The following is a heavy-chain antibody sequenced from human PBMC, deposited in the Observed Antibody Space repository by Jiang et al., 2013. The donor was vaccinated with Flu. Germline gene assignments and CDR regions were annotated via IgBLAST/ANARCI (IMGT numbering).Heavy chain of an antibody. CDR2: IYYSGST. D-gene: IGHD2-2*01. CDR3: ARHDCSSTSCYARIDYYGMDV. J-gene: IGHJ6*02. Sequence: GSGLVKPSETLSLTCTVSGGSISSSSYYWGWIRQPPGKGLEWIGSIYYSGSTYYNPSLKSRVTISVDTSKNQFSLKLSSVTAADTAVYYCARHDCSSTSCYARIDYYGMDVWGQGTTVTVSS. V-gene: IGHV4-39*01. CDR1: GGSISSSSYY.